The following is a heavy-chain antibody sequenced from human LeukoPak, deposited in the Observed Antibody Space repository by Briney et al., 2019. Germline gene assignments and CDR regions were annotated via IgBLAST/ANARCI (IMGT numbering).Heavy chain of an antibody. CDR2: ISAYNGNT. Sequence: GASVKVSCKASGYTFTSYGISWVRQAPGQGLEWMGWISAYNGNTNYARKLQGRVTMTTDTSTSTAYMELRSLRSDDTAVYYCARDREASLYYDFWSGYPPSGMDVWGQGTTVTVSS. D-gene: IGHD3-3*01. CDR1: GYTFTSYG. CDR3: ARDREASLYYDFWSGYPPSGMDV. V-gene: IGHV1-18*01. J-gene: IGHJ6*02.